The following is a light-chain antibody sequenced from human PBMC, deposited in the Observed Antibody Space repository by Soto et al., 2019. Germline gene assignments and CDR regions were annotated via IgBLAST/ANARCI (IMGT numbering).Light chain of an antibody. J-gene: IGKJ1*01. CDR2: GAS. CDR1: QSVTNN. CDR3: QQYNNWPRT. Sequence: DIVMTQSPGTLSLSPGERATLSCRASQSVTNNQLAWFRQKPGQAPRLLIWGASNRATGIPARFSGSGSGTEFTLTISSLQSEDFAVYYCQQYNNWPRTFGQGTKVDI. V-gene: IGKV3-15*01.